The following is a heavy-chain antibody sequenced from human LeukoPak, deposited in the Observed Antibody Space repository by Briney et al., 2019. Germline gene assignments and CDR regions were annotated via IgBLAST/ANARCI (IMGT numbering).Heavy chain of an antibody. Sequence: PGGSLRLSCAASGFTFSSYAMSWVRQAPGKGLEWVSAISGSGGSTYYADSVKGRFTISRDNSKNTLYLQMNSLRAEDTAVYYCAKDLSSERYDSSGYYYNRGQGTLVTVSS. CDR1: GFTFSSYA. V-gene: IGHV3-23*01. J-gene: IGHJ4*02. CDR2: ISGSGGST. D-gene: IGHD3-22*01. CDR3: AKDLSSERYDSSGYYYN.